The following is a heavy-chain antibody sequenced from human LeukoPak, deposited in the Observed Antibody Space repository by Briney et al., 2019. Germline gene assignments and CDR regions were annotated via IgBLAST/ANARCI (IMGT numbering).Heavy chain of an antibody. CDR3: ARQLGIVVVVAATPGGGAFDI. J-gene: IGHJ3*02. D-gene: IGHD2-15*01. CDR2: IYYSGST. CDR1: GGSISSYY. V-gene: IGHV4-59*08. Sequence: PSETLSLTCTVSGGSISSYYWSWIRQPPGKGLEWIGYIYYSGSTNYNPSLKSRVTISVDTSKNQFSLKLSSVTAADTAVYYCARQLGIVVVVAATPGGGAFDIWGQGTMVTVSS.